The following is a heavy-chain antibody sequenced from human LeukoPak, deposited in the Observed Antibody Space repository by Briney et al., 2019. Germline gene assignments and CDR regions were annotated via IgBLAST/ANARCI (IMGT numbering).Heavy chain of an antibody. Sequence: GGSLRLSCAASEFNFSNYATHWVRQAPGKGLEWVAVISYNGRHNYHADSVKGRFTISRDNSKNTLYLEMNSLRAEDTAVYYCARDSERNSYYYYGMDVWGQGTTVTVSS. J-gene: IGHJ6*02. CDR1: EFNFSNYA. CDR2: ISYNGRHN. D-gene: IGHD1-1*01. V-gene: IGHV3-30*04. CDR3: ARDSERNSYYYYGMDV.